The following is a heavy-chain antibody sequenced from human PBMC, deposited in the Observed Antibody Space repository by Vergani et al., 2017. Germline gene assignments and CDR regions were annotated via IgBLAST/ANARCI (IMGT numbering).Heavy chain of an antibody. CDR1: GGSFSGYY. J-gene: IGHJ4*02. CDR2: INHSGST. Sequence: QVQLQQWGAGLLKPSETLSLTCAVYGGSFSGYYWSWIRQPPGKGLEWIGEINHSGSTNYNPSLKSRVTISVDTSKNQFSLKLSSVTAADTAVYYCARRLVTFGGVIVNFDYWGQGTLVTVSS. D-gene: IGHD3-16*02. CDR3: ARRLVTFGGVIVNFDY. V-gene: IGHV4-34*01.